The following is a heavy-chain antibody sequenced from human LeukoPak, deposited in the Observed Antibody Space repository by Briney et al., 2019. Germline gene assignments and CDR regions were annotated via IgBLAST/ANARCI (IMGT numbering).Heavy chain of an antibody. Sequence: GGSLRLSCAASGFTFSSYSMNWVRQAPGKGLEWLGFIRSTVSGGTTEYAASVIGRFSISRDDSKNIAYLQMNSLKTEDAALYYCATSFQPGSVVGAFPHWGQGTLVAVSS. CDR3: ATSFQPGSVVGAFPH. V-gene: IGHV3-49*04. CDR1: GFTFSSYS. CDR2: IRSTVSGGTT. D-gene: IGHD1-26*01. J-gene: IGHJ4*02.